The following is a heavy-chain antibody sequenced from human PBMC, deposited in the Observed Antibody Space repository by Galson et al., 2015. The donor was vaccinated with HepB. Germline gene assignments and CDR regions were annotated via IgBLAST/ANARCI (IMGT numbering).Heavy chain of an antibody. Sequence: SVKVSCKASGGTFSSYTISWVRQAPGQGLEWMGRIIPILGIANYAQKFQGRVTITADKSTSTAYMELSSLRSEDTAVYYCARDRDGSGSYPDWGQGTLVTVSS. CDR1: GGTFSSYT. V-gene: IGHV1-69*04. J-gene: IGHJ4*02. CDR2: IIPILGIA. D-gene: IGHD3-10*01. CDR3: ARDRDGSGSYPD.